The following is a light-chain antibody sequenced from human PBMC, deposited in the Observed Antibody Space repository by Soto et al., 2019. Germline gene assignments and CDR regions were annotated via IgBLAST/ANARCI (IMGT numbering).Light chain of an antibody. V-gene: IGKV1-12*01. CDR3: QQSYNAPIT. Sequence: DIQMTQSPSSVSASVGDRVTITCRASQGISSWLAWYQQKPGKAPELLIYAASTLQSGVPSRFSGSGSGTDFTLTISCLQSEDFATYYCQQSYNAPITFGQGTRLEIK. CDR2: AAS. J-gene: IGKJ5*01. CDR1: QGISSW.